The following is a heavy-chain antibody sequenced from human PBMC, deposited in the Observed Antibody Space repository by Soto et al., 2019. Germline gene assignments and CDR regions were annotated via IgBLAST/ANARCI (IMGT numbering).Heavy chain of an antibody. J-gene: IGHJ6*03. CDR2: ISAYNGNT. CDR1: GYTFTSYG. V-gene: IGHV1-18*01. Sequence: QVQLVQSGAEVKKPGASVKVSCKASGYTFTSYGISWVREAPGQGLEWMGWISAYNGNTNYAQKLQGRVTMTTDTSTSTAYIELRSLRSDDTAVYYCARDSDEGGYYYYYYMDVWSKGTTVTVSS. CDR3: ARDSDEGGYYYYYYMDV.